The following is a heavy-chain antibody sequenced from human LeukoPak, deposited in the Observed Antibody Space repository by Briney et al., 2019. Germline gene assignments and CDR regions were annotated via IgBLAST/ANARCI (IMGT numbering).Heavy chain of an antibody. CDR3: ARDVDSSSYD. CDR1: GYTFTGYY. D-gene: IGHD6-6*01. CDR2: INPNNGNT. J-gene: IGHJ4*02. V-gene: IGHV1-2*02. Sequence: ASVKVPCKASGYTFTGYYIHWVRQAPGQGLEWMGWINPNNGNTNYAQKFQGRVTMTRDTSISTAYMELSRLKSDDTAVYYCARDVDSSSYDWGQGTLVTVSS.